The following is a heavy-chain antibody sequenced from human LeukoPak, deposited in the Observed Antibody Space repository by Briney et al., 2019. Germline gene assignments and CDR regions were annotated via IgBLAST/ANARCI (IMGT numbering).Heavy chain of an antibody. V-gene: IGHV3-30*03. CDR3: ASDLLVATFDY. CDR1: GFPFSSYG. D-gene: IGHD5-12*01. J-gene: IGHJ4*02. CDR2: ISYDGSNK. Sequence: GSLRLSCAASGFPFSSYGMHWVRQAPGKGLEWVAVISYDGSNKYYADSVKGRFTISRDNSKNTLYLQMNSLRAEDTAVYYCASDLLVATFDYWGQGTLVTVS.